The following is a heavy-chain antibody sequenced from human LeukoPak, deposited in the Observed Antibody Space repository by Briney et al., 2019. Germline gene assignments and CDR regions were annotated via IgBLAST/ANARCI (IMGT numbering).Heavy chain of an antibody. D-gene: IGHD2-15*01. Sequence: EASVKVSCKASGYTFTSYAMHWVRQAPGQRLEWMGWINAGNGNTKYSQKFQGRVTITRDTSASTAYMELSSLRSEDTAVYYCARVGDIVVGHFDYWGQGTLVTVSS. CDR1: GYTFTSYA. V-gene: IGHV1-3*01. J-gene: IGHJ4*02. CDR2: INAGNGNT. CDR3: ARVGDIVVGHFDY.